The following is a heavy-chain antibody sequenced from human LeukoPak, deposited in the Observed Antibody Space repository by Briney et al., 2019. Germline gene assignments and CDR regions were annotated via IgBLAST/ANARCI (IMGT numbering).Heavy chain of an antibody. V-gene: IGHV1-69*05. D-gene: IGHD2/OR15-2a*01. CDR3: ARDLSYLGYPSFDC. Sequence: SVKVSCKASGGTFSSYAISWVRQAPGQGLEWMGRIIPIFGTANYAQKFQGRVTITTDESTSTAYMELSSLRSEDTAVYYCARDLSYLGYPSFDCWGQGTLVTVSS. CDR2: IIPIFGTA. J-gene: IGHJ4*02. CDR1: GGTFSSYA.